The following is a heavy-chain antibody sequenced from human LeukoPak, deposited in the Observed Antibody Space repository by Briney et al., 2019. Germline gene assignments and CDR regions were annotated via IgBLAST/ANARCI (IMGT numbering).Heavy chain of an antibody. CDR1: GYSSTSYW. CDR2: IYPGDSDT. J-gene: IGHJ4*02. V-gene: IGHV5-51*01. CDR3: ASTDIVAYGDFDY. Sequence: PGESLKISCKGSGYSSTSYWIGWVRQMPGKGLEWMGIIYPGDSDTRYSPSFQGQVTISADKSISTAYLQWSSLKASDTAMYYCASTDIVAYGDFDYWGQGTLVTVSS. D-gene: IGHD5-12*01.